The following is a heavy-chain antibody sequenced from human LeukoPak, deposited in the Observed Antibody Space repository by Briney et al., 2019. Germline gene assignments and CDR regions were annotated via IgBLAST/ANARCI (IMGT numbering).Heavy chain of an antibody. V-gene: IGHV1-2*02. D-gene: IGHD5-18*01. CDR3: ARDQGRYSYGVSPIGY. CDR2: INPNSGGT. Sequence: GASVKVSCKASGYTFTGYYMHWVRQAPGQGLEWMGWINPNSGGTNYAQKFQGRVTMTRDTSISTAYMELSRLRSDDTAVYYCARDQGRYSYGVSPIGYWGQGTLVTVSS. CDR1: GYTFTGYY. J-gene: IGHJ4*02.